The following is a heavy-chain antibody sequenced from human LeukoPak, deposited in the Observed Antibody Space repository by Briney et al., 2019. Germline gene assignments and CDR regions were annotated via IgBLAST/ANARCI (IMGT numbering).Heavy chain of an antibody. V-gene: IGHV1-46*01. CDR1: GYTFTSYY. CDR3: ARAGVGATEIDY. J-gene: IGHJ4*02. D-gene: IGHD1-26*01. CDR2: VNPGGGST. Sequence: ASVKVSCKASGYTFTSYYMHWVRQAPGQGLEWMGIVNPGGGSTSYAQKFQGRVTMTRDMSTSTVYMELSSLRSEDTAVYYCARAGVGATEIDYWGQGTLVTVSS.